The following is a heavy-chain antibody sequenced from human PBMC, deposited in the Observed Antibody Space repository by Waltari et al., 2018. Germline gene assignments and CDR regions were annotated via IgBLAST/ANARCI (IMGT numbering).Heavy chain of an antibody. CDR3: ARASRWGADNAFDI. CDR1: GGSISSGSYY. J-gene: IGHJ3*02. Sequence: QVQLQESGPGLVKPSQTLSLTCTVSGGSISSGSYYWSWIRQPAGKGLEWIGRIYPMGSTNYTPSLKSRVTISVDTSKTQFSLKLISVTAADTAVYYCARASRWGADNAFDIWGQGTMVTVSS. CDR2: IYPMGST. D-gene: IGHD1-26*01. V-gene: IGHV4-61*02.